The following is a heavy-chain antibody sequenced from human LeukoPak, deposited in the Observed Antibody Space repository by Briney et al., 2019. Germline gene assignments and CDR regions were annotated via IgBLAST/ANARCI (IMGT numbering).Heavy chain of an antibody. CDR3: AKDSSSSAMDV. J-gene: IGHJ6*02. CDR2: ISYDGSNK. V-gene: IGHV3-30*18. CDR1: GFTFSSYS. Sequence: QPGRSLRLSCAASGFTFSSYSMHWVRQAPGKGPEWVAVISYDGSNKYYADSVKGRFTISRDNSKNTLYLQMNSLRAEDTAVYYCAKDSSSSAMDVWGQGTTVTVSS. D-gene: IGHD6-13*01.